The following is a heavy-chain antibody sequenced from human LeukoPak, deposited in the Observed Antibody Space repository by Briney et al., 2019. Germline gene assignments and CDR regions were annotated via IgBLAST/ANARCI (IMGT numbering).Heavy chain of an antibody. Sequence: GGSLRLSCAASGFTFSTFAMIWVRQPPGKGLEGVSSIFPSGGEIHYADSVRGRFTISRDNSKSTLSLQMNSLRAEDTAICYCATYRQVLLPFESWGQGTLVTVFS. D-gene: IGHD2-8*02. CDR2: IFPSGGEI. J-gene: IGHJ4*02. CDR1: GFTFSTFA. CDR3: ATYRQVLLPFES. V-gene: IGHV3-23*01.